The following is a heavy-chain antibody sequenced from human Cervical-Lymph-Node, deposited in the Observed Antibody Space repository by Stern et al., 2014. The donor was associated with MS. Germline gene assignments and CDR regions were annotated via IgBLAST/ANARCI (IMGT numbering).Heavy chain of an antibody. V-gene: IGHV1-8*01. J-gene: IGHJ3*02. D-gene: IGHD5-12*01. Sequence: VQLEESGAEVKKPGASVTVSCTASGYTFTSYDINWVRQATGQGLEWLGWMNPNSGNKGYAQKFQGRVTMTRNTSISTAYMELSSLRSEDTAVYYCARVGAVATTDDAFDIWGQGTMVTVS. CDR1: GYTFTSYD. CDR2: MNPNSGNK. CDR3: ARVGAVATTDDAFDI.